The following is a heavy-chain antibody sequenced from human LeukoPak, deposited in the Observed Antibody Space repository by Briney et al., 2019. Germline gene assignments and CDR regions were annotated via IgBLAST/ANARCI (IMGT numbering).Heavy chain of an antibody. CDR2: INHSGGT. J-gene: IGHJ4*02. D-gene: IGHD2-8*01. Sequence: SETLSLTCAVYGVSFSGCYWSWIRQPPGKGLEWIGEINHSGGTKYNPSLKSRVTISIDTPENQFSLKLSSVTAADTAVYYCARIRCGHTNGICYNYWGQGTLVTVSS. V-gene: IGHV4-34*01. CDR1: GVSFSGCY. CDR3: ARIRCGHTNGICYNY.